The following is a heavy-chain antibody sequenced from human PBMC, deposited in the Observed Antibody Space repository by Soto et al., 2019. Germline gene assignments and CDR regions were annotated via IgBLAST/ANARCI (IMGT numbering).Heavy chain of an antibody. CDR3: ARGIGDPLDY. Sequence: PSETLSLTCTVSGGSISSYYWSWIRQPPGKGLEWIGYIYYSGSTNYNPSLKSRVTISVDTSKNQFSLKPSSVTAADTAVYYRARGIGDPLDYWGQGTLVTVSS. CDR2: IYYSGST. CDR1: GGSISSYY. J-gene: IGHJ4*02. V-gene: IGHV4-59*01.